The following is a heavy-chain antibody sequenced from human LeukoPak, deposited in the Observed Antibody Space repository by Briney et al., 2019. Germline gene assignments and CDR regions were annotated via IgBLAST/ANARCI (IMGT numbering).Heavy chain of an antibody. CDR2: IYYSGST. CDR3: ARAPYFDWLLYPSPFFDY. Sequence: SETLSLTCTVSGGSITSSNYYWGWIRQPPGKGLEWIGSIYYSGSTDYNPSLKSRVTISVDTSKKQFSLNLSSVTAADTAVYYCARAPYFDWLLYPSPFFDYWGQGTLVTVSS. J-gene: IGHJ4*02. CDR1: GGSITSSNYY. V-gene: IGHV4-39*07. D-gene: IGHD3-9*01.